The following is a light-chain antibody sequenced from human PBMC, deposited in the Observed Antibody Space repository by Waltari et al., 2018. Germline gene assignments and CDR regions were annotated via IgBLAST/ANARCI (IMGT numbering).Light chain of an antibody. CDR3: MQALQTPYT. J-gene: IGKJ2*01. Sequence: DIVMTQSTLSLPVTTGEPASISCRSSQSLLHSNGYNYFDWYLQKPGQSPQLLIYLGSNRASGVPDRFSGSGSGTDFTLKISRVEAEDVGVYYCMQALQTPYTFGQGTKLEIK. CDR1: QSLLHSNGYNY. CDR2: LGS. V-gene: IGKV2-28*01.